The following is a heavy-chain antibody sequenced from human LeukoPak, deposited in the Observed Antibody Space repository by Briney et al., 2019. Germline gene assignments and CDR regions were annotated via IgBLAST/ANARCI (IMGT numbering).Heavy chain of an antibody. J-gene: IGHJ4*02. CDR1: AYNFTYYY. CDR3: AGEGVDVDF. CDR2: VISDSGGT. D-gene: IGHD2-15*01. Sequence: ASVTVSCKAYAYNFTYYYIHWVRQAPGQGIEWIGWVISDSGGTTYAQKSQCRVTMTRDTSIRTAYMELSRMSSDATAMLYCAGEGVDVDFWGQGTLFTVSS. V-gene: IGHV1-2*02.